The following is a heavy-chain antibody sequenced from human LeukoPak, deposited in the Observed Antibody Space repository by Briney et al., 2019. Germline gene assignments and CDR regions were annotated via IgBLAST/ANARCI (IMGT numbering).Heavy chain of an antibody. Sequence: SGTLSLTCAVSGGSISSSNWWSWVRPPPGKGLEWIGEIYHSGSTNYNPSLKSRVTISVDKSKNQFSLKLSSVTAADTAVYYCARAYCGGDCYSFQHWGQGTLVTVSS. D-gene: IGHD2-21*02. CDR3: ARAYCGGDCYSFQH. V-gene: IGHV4-4*02. CDR2: IYHSGST. J-gene: IGHJ1*01. CDR1: GGSISSSNW.